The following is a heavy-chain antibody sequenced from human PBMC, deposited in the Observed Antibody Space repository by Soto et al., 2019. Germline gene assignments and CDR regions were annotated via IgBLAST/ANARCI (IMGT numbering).Heavy chain of an antibody. D-gene: IGHD6-6*01. CDR2: IYYSGST. V-gene: IGHV4-59*01. Sequence: SETLSLTCTVSGGSISSYDWSWIRQPPGKGLEWIGYIYYSGSTNYNPSLKSRVTISVDTSKNQFSLKLSSVTAADTAVYYCARDMSIAARPGYYYYGMDVWGQGTTVTVSS. CDR3: ARDMSIAARPGYYYYGMDV. CDR1: GGSISSYD. J-gene: IGHJ6*02.